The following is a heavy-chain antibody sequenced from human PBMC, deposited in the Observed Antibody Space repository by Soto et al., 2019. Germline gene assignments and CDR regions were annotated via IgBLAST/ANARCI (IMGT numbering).Heavy chain of an antibody. V-gene: IGHV1-8*01. CDR3: AGLLGSQGF. CDR2: MNPTSGNT. D-gene: IGHD1-26*01. CDR1: GYTFTSYD. Sequence: WASVKVSCKASGYTFTSYDINWERQATGQGLEWMGWMNPTSGNTGYAQKFQGRVTMTRNTSISTAYMELSILISEVTAVYYCAGLLGSQGFWGEGSLVTFSS. J-gene: IGHJ4*02.